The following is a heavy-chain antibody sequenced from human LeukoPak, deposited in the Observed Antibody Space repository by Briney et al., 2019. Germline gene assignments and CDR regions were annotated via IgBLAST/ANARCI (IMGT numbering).Heavy chain of an antibody. CDR1: GMTFDRHG. CDR2: IKYDGSRT. CDR3: VKDTIFTVDPFDY. J-gene: IGHJ4*02. V-gene: IGHV3-30*02. Sequence: PGGSLRLSCVVSGMTFDRHGMHWVRQPPGKGLEWLAFIKYDGSRTDYEDPVQGRFTVSRDNSKNTLYLEMNSLRAEDTAIYYCVKDTIFTVDPFDYWGQGALVTVSS. D-gene: IGHD3-3*01.